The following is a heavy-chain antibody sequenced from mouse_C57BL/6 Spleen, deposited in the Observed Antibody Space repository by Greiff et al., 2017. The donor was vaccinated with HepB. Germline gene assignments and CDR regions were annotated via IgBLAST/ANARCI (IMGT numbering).Heavy chain of an antibody. CDR1: GYTFTSYW. J-gene: IGHJ3*01. V-gene: IGHV1-64*01. CDR3: AGYYYGSSPWFAY. D-gene: IGHD1-1*01. Sequence: QVQLQQPGAELVKPGASVKLSCKASGYTFTSYWMHWVKQRPGQGLEWIGMIHPNSGSTNYNEKFKSKATVTVDKSSSTAYMQLSSLTSEDSAVYYCAGYYYGSSPWFAYWGQGTLVTVSA. CDR2: IHPNSGST.